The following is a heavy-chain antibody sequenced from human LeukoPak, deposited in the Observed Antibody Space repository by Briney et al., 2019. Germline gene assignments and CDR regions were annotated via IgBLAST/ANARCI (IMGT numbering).Heavy chain of an antibody. CDR2: IYYSGST. V-gene: IGHV4-61*01. CDR1: GGSISSGSYY. J-gene: IGHJ4*02. D-gene: IGHD4-23*01. Sequence: SETLSLTCTVSGGSISSGSYYWSWIRQPPGKGLEWIGYIYYSGSTNYNPSLKSRVTISVDTSKNQFSLKLTSVTAADTALYYCARAVTAGNTFDYWGQGTLVTVSS. CDR3: ARAVTAGNTFDY.